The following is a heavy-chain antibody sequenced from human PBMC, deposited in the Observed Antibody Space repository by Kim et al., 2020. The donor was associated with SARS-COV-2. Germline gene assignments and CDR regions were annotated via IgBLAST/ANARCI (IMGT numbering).Heavy chain of an antibody. CDR1: GFTFSSYG. CDR2: ISYDGSNK. V-gene: IGHV3-30*18. CDR3: AKSNWNHPGDYYYGMDV. J-gene: IGHJ6*02. D-gene: IGHD1-1*01. Sequence: GGSLRLSCAASGFTFSSYGMHWVRQAPGKGLEWVAVISYDGSNKYYADSVKGRFTISRDNSKNTLYLQMNSLRAEDTAVYYCAKSNWNHPGDYYYGMDVWGQGTTVTVSS.